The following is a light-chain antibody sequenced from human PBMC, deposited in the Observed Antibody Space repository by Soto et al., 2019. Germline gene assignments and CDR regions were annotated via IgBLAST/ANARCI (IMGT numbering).Light chain of an antibody. Sequence: QSVLTQPPSVSGAPGQRVTISCTGSSSNIGAGYDVHWYQQLPGTAPKLLTYSNINRPSGVPDRFSDSKSDTSASLAITGLQAEDEADYYCHSYDSSLTDVVFGGGTMLTVL. V-gene: IGLV1-40*01. CDR3: HSYDSSLTDVV. J-gene: IGLJ2*01. CDR2: SNI. CDR1: SSNIGAGYD.